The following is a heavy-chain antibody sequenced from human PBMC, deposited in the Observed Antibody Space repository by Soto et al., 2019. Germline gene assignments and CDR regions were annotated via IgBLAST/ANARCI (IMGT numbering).Heavy chain of an antibody. CDR3: AKGRESSGSYRPFDY. Sequence: VGSLRLSCAASGFTFSSYAMSWVRQAPGKGLEWVSAISAGAVATNYADSVKGRFTISRDNSKNTLYLQMNSLRAEDTAVYYCAKGRESSGSYRPFDYWGQGALVTVSS. J-gene: IGHJ4*02. CDR2: ISAGAVAT. CDR1: GFTFSSYA. V-gene: IGHV3-23*01. D-gene: IGHD3-22*01.